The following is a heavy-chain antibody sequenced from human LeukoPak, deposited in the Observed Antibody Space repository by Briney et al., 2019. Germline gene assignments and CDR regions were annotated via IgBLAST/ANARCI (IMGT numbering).Heavy chain of an antibody. CDR3: ARVSDGYLDY. V-gene: IGHV1-24*01. CDR1: GYTLTELS. Sequence: ASVKVSCKVSGYTLTELSMHWVRQAPGKGLEWMGGSDPEDGETIYAQKFQGRVTITADKSTSTAYMELSSLRSEDTAVYYCARVSDGYLDYWGQGTLVTVSS. J-gene: IGHJ4*02. CDR2: SDPEDGET. D-gene: IGHD5-24*01.